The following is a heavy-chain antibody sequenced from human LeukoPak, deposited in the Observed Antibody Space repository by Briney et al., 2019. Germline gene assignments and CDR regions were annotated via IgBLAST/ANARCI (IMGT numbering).Heavy chain of an antibody. J-gene: IGHJ4*02. CDR3: AYYGSGYYFDY. Sequence: PSETLSLTCTVSGGSISSYYWSWIRQPPGKGLEWIGYVYYSGSTNCNPSLKSRVTISVDTSKNQFSLKLSSVTAADTAVYYCAYYGSGYYFDYWGQGTLVTVSS. CDR1: GGSISSYY. CDR2: VYYSGST. D-gene: IGHD3-10*01. V-gene: IGHV4-59*01.